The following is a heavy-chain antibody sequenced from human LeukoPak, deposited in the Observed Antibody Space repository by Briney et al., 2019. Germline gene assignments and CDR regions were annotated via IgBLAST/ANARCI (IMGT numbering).Heavy chain of an antibody. J-gene: IGHJ4*02. V-gene: IGHV3-33*01. Sequence: GRSLRLSCAASGFTFSSYGMHWVRQAPGKGLEWVAVIWYDGSTKYYADFVKGRFTISRANSKNMLYLQMYRMRADDTAVYFCASANGGSSHYSDYWGQGTLVTVSS. CDR1: GFTFSSYG. CDR3: ASANGGSSHYSDY. CDR2: IWYDGSTK. D-gene: IGHD7-27*01.